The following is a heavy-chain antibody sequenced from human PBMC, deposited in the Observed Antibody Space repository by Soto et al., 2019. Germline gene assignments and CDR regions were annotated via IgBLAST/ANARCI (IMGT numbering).Heavy chain of an antibody. Sequence: QVQLVESGGGVVQPGRSLRLSCAASGFTFSSYAMHWVRQAPGKGLEGVAVISYDGSNKYYADSVKGRFTISRDNSKNTLYLQMNSLRAEDTAVYYCARVVNYYAYYYGMDVWGQGTTVTVSS. CDR1: GFTFSSYA. J-gene: IGHJ6*02. D-gene: IGHD3-10*01. CDR3: ARVVNYYAYYYGMDV. CDR2: ISYDGSNK. V-gene: IGHV3-30-3*01.